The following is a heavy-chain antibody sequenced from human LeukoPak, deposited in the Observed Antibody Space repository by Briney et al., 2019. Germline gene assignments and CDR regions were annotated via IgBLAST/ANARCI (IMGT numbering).Heavy chain of an antibody. Sequence: GGSLRLSCAASGFTFSSYGMHWVRQAPGQGLERVAFIRYDGSNKYYADSVKGRFTISRDNSKNTLYLQMNSLRAEDTALYYCPKSGVTFGELLSYYMDVWGKGTTVTVSS. CDR2: IRYDGSNK. D-gene: IGHD3-10*01. CDR1: GFTFSSYG. CDR3: PKSGVTFGELLSYYMDV. V-gene: IGHV3-30*02. J-gene: IGHJ6*03.